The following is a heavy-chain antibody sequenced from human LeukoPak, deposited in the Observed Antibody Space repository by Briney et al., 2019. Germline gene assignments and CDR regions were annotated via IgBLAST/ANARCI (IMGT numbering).Heavy chain of an antibody. D-gene: IGHD6-13*01. CDR3: ARTLIAAAGPGGWFDP. J-gene: IGHJ5*02. CDR2: INHSGST. V-gene: IGHV4-34*01. Sequence: PSETLSLTCAVYGGSFSGYYWSWIRQPPGKGLEWIGEINHSGSTNYNPSLKSRVTISVDTSKNQFSLKLSSVTAADTAVYYCARTLIAAAGPGGWFDPWGQGTLVTVS. CDR1: GGSFSGYY.